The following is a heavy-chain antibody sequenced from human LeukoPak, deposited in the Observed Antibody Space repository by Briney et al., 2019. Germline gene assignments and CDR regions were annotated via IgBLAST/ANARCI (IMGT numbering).Heavy chain of an antibody. CDR1: GFTFSSYG. J-gene: IGHJ4*02. V-gene: IGHV3-33*06. D-gene: IGHD6-19*01. Sequence: PGGSLRLSCAASGFTFSSYGMHWVRQAPGKGLEWVAVIWYDGSNKYYADSVKGRFTISRDNSKNTLYLQMNSLRAENTAVYYCAKIAVAGPGPIDYWGQGTLVTVPS. CDR2: IWYDGSNK. CDR3: AKIAVAGPGPIDY.